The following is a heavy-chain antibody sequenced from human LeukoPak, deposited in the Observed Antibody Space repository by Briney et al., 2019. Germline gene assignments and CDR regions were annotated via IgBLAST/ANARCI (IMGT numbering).Heavy chain of an antibody. Sequence: GGSLRLSCAASGFTVSSNYMGWVRQAPGKGLEWVSLIYSGGSTSYADSVKGRFTISRDNSKNTLYLQMNSLRAEDTAVYYCARDSDSSGYYFYWGQGTLVTVSS. D-gene: IGHD3-22*01. CDR3: ARDSDSSGYYFY. J-gene: IGHJ4*02. V-gene: IGHV3-66*01. CDR1: GFTVSSNY. CDR2: IYSGGST.